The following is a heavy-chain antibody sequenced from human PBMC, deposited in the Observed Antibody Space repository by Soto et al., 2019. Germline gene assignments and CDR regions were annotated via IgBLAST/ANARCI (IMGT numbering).Heavy chain of an antibody. Sequence: QVQLQESGPGLVKPSQTLSLTCTVSGGSISSSNYYWSWIRQHPGKGLEWIGNIYYSGSTYYNPSLQSRVTISVDTSKNQFSLKLSSVTAADTAVYYCARVVTFGGVIVDRQYYFDYWGQGTLVTVSS. J-gene: IGHJ4*02. CDR2: IYYSGST. V-gene: IGHV4-31*03. CDR1: GGSISSSNYY. D-gene: IGHD3-16*02. CDR3: ARVVTFGGVIVDRQYYFDY.